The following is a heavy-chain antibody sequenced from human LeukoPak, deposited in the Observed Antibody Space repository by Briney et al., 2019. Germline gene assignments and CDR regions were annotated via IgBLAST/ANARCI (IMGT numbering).Heavy chain of an antibody. CDR3: ARPTHSTYGMDV. CDR1: GGSISSGSYY. Sequence: SETLSLTCTVSGGSISSGSYYWSWLRQPAGTGLEWIGYIYYSGSTNYNPSLKSRVTISVDTSKNQFSLKLSSVTAADTAVYYCARPTHSTYGMDVWGQGTTVTVSS. CDR2: IYYSGST. J-gene: IGHJ6*02. V-gene: IGHV4-61*10. D-gene: IGHD2/OR15-2a*01.